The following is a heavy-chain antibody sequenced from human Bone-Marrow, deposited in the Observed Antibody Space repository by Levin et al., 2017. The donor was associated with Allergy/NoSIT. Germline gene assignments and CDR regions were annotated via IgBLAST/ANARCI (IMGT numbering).Heavy chain of an antibody. Sequence: GESLKISCAASGFTFDTYWMSWVRQTPGEGLEWVANINQDGSEKNYVDSVKGRFTISRDNANKSLYLQMNSLTAEDTGVYSCARDRRVVVAAAPMFYYGMDVWGPGTTVAVSS. CDR3: ARDRRVVVAAAPMFYYGMDV. D-gene: IGHD2-15*01. CDR1: GFTFDTYW. V-gene: IGHV3-7*01. CDR2: INQDGSEK. J-gene: IGHJ6*02.